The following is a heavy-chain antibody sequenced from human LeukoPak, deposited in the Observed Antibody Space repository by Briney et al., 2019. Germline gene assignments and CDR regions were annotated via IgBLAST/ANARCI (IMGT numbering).Heavy chain of an antibody. J-gene: IGHJ5*02. CDR1: GGSFSGYY. D-gene: IGHD6-13*01. CDR2: TNHSGST. Sequence: SETLSLTGAVYGGSFSGYYWSWIRQPPGKGLEWIGETNHSGSTNYNPSLKSRVTISVDTSKSQFSLKLSSVTAADTAVYYCARGRRAAAGRSKGWFDPWGQGTLVTVSS. CDR3: ARGRRAAAGRSKGWFDP. V-gene: IGHV4-34*01.